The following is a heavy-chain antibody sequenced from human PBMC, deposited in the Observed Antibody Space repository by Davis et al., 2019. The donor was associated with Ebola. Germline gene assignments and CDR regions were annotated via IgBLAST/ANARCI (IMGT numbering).Heavy chain of an antibody. CDR2: IYYSGST. Sequence: SETLSLTCSVSGGSVSRYYWSWIRQPPGKGLEWIGYIYYSGSTNYNPSLKSRVTISVDTSKNQFSLKLSSVTAADTAVYYCARGHRLITIFGVGYNWFDPWGQGTLVTVSS. CDR3: ARGHRLITIFGVGYNWFDP. CDR1: GGSVSRYY. J-gene: IGHJ5*02. V-gene: IGHV4-59*02. D-gene: IGHD3-3*01.